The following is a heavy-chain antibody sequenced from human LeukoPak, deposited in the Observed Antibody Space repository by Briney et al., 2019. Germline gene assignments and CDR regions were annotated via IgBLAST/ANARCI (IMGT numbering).Heavy chain of an antibody. CDR2: IYHSGST. CDR1: GGSISSSNW. J-gene: IGHJ4*02. Sequence: PSGTLSLTWAVSGGSISSSNWWSWVRQPPGKGLEWIGEIYHSGSTNYNPSLKSRVTISVDKSKNQFSLKLSSVTAADTAVYYCASYCRGGSCYGDFDYWGQGTLVTVSS. CDR3: ASYCRGGSCYGDFDY. D-gene: IGHD2-15*01. V-gene: IGHV4-4*02.